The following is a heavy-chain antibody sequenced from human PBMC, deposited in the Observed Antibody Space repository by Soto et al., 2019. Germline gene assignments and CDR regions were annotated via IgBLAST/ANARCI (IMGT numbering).Heavy chain of an antibody. J-gene: IGHJ6*02. CDR1: GSPVTELS. CDR2: FDPEDGET. D-gene: IGHD3-3*01. V-gene: IGHV1-24*01. CDR3: ATGGFGVVPLGV. Sequence: GXPVKVSCNVSGSPVTELSMHCVRQAPGKGLEWMGGFDPEDGETIYAQKFQGRVTMTEDTSTDTAYMELSSLRSEDTAVYYCATGGFGVVPLGVWGQGTTVTVSS.